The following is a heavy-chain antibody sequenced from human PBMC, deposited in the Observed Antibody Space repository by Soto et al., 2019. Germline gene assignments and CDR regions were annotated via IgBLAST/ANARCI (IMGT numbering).Heavy chain of an antibody. D-gene: IGHD5-12*01. CDR1: GGTFSSYT. J-gene: IGHJ2*01. CDR2: IIPIFGTA. CDR3: ARGYHRWLQLWYFDL. V-gene: IGHV1-69*12. Sequence: QVQLVQSGAEVKKPGSSVTVSCKASGGTFSSYTISWVRHAPGQGLEWMGGIIPIFGTANYAQKFQGRVTITADESTSTAYMELSSLRSEDTAMYYCARGYHRWLQLWYFDLWGRGALVTVSS.